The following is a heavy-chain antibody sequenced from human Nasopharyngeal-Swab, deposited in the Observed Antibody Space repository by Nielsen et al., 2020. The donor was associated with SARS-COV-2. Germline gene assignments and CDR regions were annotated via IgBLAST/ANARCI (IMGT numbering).Heavy chain of an antibody. J-gene: IGHJ3*02. CDR1: GGSISSGDYY. Sequence: SETLSLTCTVSGGSISSGDYYWSWIRQPPGKGLEWIGYSYYSGSTYYNPSLKSRVTISVDTSKNQFSLKLSSVTAADTAVYYCARARSSFTMIVVVIDAFDIWGQGTMVTVSS. CDR3: ARARSSFTMIVVVIDAFDI. CDR2: SYYSGST. V-gene: IGHV4-30-4*01. D-gene: IGHD3-22*01.